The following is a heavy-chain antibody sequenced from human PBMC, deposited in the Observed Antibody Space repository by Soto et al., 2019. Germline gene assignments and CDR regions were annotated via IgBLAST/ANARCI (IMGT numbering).Heavy chain of an antibody. D-gene: IGHD2-15*01. CDR3: ARPIPRWSYHYGMDV. V-gene: IGHV3-30*03. J-gene: IGHJ6*02. CDR2: ISFDGTTE. CDR1: EFTFSSYA. Sequence: QLVESGGRGVQPGRSLRLSCEASEFTFSSYAMHWVRQAPGRGLEWVALISFDGTTEYYADSVKGRFIISRDNSRSMVYLQMDSLRPVDTAIYYCARPIPRWSYHYGMDVWGQGTTVTVSS.